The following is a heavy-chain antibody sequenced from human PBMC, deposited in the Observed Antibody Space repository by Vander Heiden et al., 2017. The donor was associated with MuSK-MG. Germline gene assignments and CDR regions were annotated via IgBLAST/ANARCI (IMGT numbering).Heavy chain of an antibody. J-gene: IGHJ6*02. Sequence: EVQLVQSGGGLVQPGGFLRLSCAASGSPFSGDAMSWVRQAPGKGREWVSAISGSGGSTHYADSGKGRFTISRDNSKNVWYMQMKRVRAEETAVYYCAENKGGTRPRDGKDVWGQGSTVTLYS. CDR3: AENKGGTRPRDGKDV. D-gene: IGHD3-16*01. CDR1: GSPFSGDA. V-gene: IGHV3-23*04. CDR2: ISGSGGST.